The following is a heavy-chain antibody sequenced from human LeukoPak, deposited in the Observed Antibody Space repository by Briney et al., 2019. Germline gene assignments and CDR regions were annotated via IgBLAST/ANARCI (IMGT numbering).Heavy chain of an antibody. CDR1: GFTFADYA. V-gene: IGHV3-43*02. J-gene: IGHJ4*02. Sequence: GGSLRLSCAASGFTFADYAMHWVRQAPGKGLEWVSLISSDETDTWYADSVKGRFTISRDNAKNTLYLQMNSLRVEDTALYYCARGAWYASGSFLIDYWGQGTPVTVSS. D-gene: IGHD3-10*01. CDR2: ISSDETDT. CDR3: ARGAWYASGSFLIDY.